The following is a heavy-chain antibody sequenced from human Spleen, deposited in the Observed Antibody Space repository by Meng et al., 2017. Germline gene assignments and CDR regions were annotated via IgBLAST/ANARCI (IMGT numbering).Heavy chain of an antibody. J-gene: IGHJ4*02. V-gene: IGHV4-4*02. CDR1: GGSSSSTNW. Sequence: GAGLLKPSGLLSLTCAVSGGSSSSTNWWSWVRQTPGKGLEWIGEVYHSGSTNYNPSLKSRVTISVDTSKNQFSLKLSSVTAADTAVYYCARGGYSYGPDYWGQGTLVTVSS. CDR2: VYHSGST. CDR3: ARGGYSYGPDY. D-gene: IGHD5-18*01.